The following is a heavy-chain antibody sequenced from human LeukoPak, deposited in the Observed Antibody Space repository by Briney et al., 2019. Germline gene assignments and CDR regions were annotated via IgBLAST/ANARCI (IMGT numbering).Heavy chain of an antibody. J-gene: IGHJ4*02. CDR3: AKDNSHSSSSNFDY. D-gene: IGHD6-6*01. Sequence: GRSLRLSCAASGFTFDDYAMHWVRQAPGKGLEGVSGISWNSGSIGYVDSVKGRFTISRDNAKNSLYLQMNSLRAEDTALYYCAKDNSHSSSSNFDYWGQGTLVTVSS. V-gene: IGHV3-9*01. CDR2: ISWNSGSI. CDR1: GFTFDDYA.